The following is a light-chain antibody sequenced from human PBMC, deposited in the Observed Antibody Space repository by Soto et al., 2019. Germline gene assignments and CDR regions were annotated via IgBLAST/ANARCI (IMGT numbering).Light chain of an antibody. Sequence: DIQLTQSPSFLSASVGDRVTITCRASQGTGGSLAWYQQKPGKPPKLLIHAESTLQSGVPSRFSGSGSGTRGTLTISSLQPEDFATYFSQQVKSYPRTFGGGARVEIK. CDR2: AES. J-gene: IGKJ4*01. V-gene: IGKV1-9*01. CDR1: QGTGGS. CDR3: QQVKSYPRT.